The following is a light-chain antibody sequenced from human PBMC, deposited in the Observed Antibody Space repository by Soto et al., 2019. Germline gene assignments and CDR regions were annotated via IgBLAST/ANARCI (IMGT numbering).Light chain of an antibody. CDR1: SSDIGAYDY. J-gene: IGLJ1*01. Sequence: QSALTQPASVSGSPGQSITISCTGTSSDIGAYDYVSWYQQYPGRVPKLLIHEVTNRPSGVSDRFSGSKSGNTASLTISGLQTEDEADYYCCSHAGSSAFYVFGTGTKLTVL. V-gene: IGLV2-14*01. CDR2: EVT. CDR3: CSHAGSSAFYV.